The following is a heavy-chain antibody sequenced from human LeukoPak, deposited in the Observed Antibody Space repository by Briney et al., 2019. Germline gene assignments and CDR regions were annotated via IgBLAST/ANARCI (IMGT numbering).Heavy chain of an antibody. CDR2: IYYSGST. CDR1: GGSISSGDYY. J-gene: IGHJ3*02. D-gene: IGHD3-16*01. CDR3: ARVGARAFDI. V-gene: IGHV4-30-4*01. Sequence: SETLSLTCTVSGGSISSGDYYWSWIRQPPGKGLEWIGYIYYSGSTYYNPSLKSRVTISVDASKNQFSLKLSSVTAADTALYYCARVGARAFDIWGQGTLVTVSS.